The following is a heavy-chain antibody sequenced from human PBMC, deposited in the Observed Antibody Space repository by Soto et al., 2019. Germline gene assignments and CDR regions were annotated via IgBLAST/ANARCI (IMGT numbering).Heavy chain of an antibody. CDR2: ISGSGGST. CDR3: ASPYYYDSSGDNWFDP. D-gene: IGHD3-22*01. Sequence: EVQLLESGGGLVQPGGSLRLSCAASGFTFSSYAMSWVRQAPGKGLEWVSAISGSGGSTYYADSVKGRFTISRDNSKNTLYLQMNSLRAEDTAVYYCASPYYYDSSGDNWFDPWGQGTLVTVSS. CDR1: GFTFSSYA. V-gene: IGHV3-23*01. J-gene: IGHJ5*02.